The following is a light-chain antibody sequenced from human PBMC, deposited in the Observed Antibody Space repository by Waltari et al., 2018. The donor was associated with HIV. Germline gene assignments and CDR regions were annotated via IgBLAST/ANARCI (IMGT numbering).Light chain of an antibody. V-gene: IGLV2-14*01. CDR2: EVS. CDR3: SSYTSSSTVV. CDR1: SSDVGGYNY. J-gene: IGLJ2*01. Sequence: QSALTQPASVSGSPGQSITIPCTGTSSDVGGYNYVSWYQQHPGKAPKLMIYEVSNRPSGVSMRFSGSQSGNTASLTISGLQADDEADYYCSSYTSSSTVVFGGGTKLTVL.